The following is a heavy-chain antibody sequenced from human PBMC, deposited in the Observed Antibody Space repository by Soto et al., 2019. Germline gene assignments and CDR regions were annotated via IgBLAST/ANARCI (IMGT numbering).Heavy chain of an antibody. CDR3: ARDPATDYYDTSGYYQPLN. CDR2: ISTYNDNT. D-gene: IGHD3-22*01. V-gene: IGHV1-18*01. Sequence: SGQVYFKAAWYTFFTYGISWVRQAPGHGLEWMGWISTYNDNTKYAQKFQGRVTMTADTSTSTAYMELTSLRSDDTAVYYCARDPATDYYDTSGYYQPLNWGQGTLVTVSS. J-gene: IGHJ4*02. CDR1: WYTFFTYG.